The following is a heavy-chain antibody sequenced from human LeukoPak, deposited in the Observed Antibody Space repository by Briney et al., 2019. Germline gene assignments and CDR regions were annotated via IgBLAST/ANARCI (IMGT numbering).Heavy chain of an antibody. CDR1: GFTVSSNY. Sequence: PGGSLRLSCAASGFTVSSNYMSWVRQAPGKGLEWVSVIYSGGSTYYADSVKGRFTISRDNSKNTLYLQMNSLRAEDTAVYYCARDRAAALLYGMDVWGQGTTVTVSS. CDR3: ARDRAAALLYGMDV. D-gene: IGHD6-13*01. J-gene: IGHJ6*02. V-gene: IGHV3-66*01. CDR2: IYSGGST.